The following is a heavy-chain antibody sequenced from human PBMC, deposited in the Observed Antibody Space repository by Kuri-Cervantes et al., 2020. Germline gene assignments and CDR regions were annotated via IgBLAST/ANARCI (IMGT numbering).Heavy chain of an antibody. V-gene: IGHV4-39*01. J-gene: IGHJ4*02. Sequence: SETLSLTCSVSGGSIITTDYYWGWVRQPPGKGLEWIGSIYYSGRTYSRPSLKSRVTMSVDTSKSQFSLKLSSVTAADTVVYYCARASQEELRLLWGQGTLVTVSS. CDR1: GGSIITTDYY. CDR2: IYYSGRT. CDR3: ARASQEELRLL. D-gene: IGHD1-7*01.